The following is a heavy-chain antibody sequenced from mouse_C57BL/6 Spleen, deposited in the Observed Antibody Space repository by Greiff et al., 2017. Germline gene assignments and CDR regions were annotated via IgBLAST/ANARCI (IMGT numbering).Heavy chain of an antibody. V-gene: IGHV1-80*01. D-gene: IGHD1-1*01. CDR1: GYAFSSYW. Sequence: VQLQQSGAELVKPGASVKISCKASGYAFSSYWMNWVKQRPGKGLEWIGQIYPGDGDTNYNGKFKGKATLTADKSSSTAYMQLSSLTSEDSAVYFCARFYYDSYAIGYWGEGTSVSVSS. J-gene: IGHJ4*01. CDR2: IYPGDGDT. CDR3: ARFYYDSYAIGY.